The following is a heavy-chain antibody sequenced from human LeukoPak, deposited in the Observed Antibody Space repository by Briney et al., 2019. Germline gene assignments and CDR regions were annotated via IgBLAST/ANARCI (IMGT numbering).Heavy chain of an antibody. Sequence: QPGGSLRLSCAASGFTFSSYAMHWVRQAPGKGLEWVAVISYDGSNKYYADSVKGRFTISRDNSKNTLYLQMNSLRAEDTAVYYCARGPDYGDYFDYWGQGTLVTVSS. V-gene: IGHV3-30*04. J-gene: IGHJ4*02. CDR2: ISYDGSNK. D-gene: IGHD4-17*01. CDR3: ARGPDYGDYFDY. CDR1: GFTFSSYA.